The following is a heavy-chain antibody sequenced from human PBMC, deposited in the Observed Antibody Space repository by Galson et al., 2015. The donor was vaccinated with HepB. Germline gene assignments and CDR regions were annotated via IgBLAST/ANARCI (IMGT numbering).Heavy chain of an antibody. CDR3: ARVHDYYYDSSGYPDY. CDR2: ISAYNGNT. CDR1: GYTFTSYG. J-gene: IGHJ4*02. Sequence: SVKVSCKASGYTFTSYGISWVRQAPGQGLEWMGWISAYNGNTNYAQKLQGRVTMTTDTSTSTAYMELRSLRSDDTAVYYCARVHDYYYDSSGYPDYWGQGTLVTVSS. V-gene: IGHV1-18*04. D-gene: IGHD3-22*01.